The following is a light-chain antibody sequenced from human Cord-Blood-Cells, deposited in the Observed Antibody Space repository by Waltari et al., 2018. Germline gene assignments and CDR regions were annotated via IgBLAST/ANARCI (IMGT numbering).Light chain of an antibody. CDR2: DVS. V-gene: IGLV2-14*01. Sequence: QSALTQPASVSGSPGQSLTISCTGTSRYGGGYNYFSWSQQHPGKAPKLMIYDVSKRPSGVSNRFSGSKSGNTASLTISGLQAEDEADYYCSSYTSSSTWVFGGGTKLTVL. CDR3: SSYTSSSTWV. J-gene: IGLJ3*02. CDR1: SRYGGGYNY.